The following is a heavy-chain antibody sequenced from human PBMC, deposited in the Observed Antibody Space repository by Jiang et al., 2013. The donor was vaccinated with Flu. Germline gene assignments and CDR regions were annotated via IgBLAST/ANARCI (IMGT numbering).Heavy chain of an antibody. CDR2: IYHSGST. V-gene: IGHV4-4*02. CDR3: ARGYYGSGSYYKGPDFDY. J-gene: IGHJ4*02. CDR1: SISSSNW. D-gene: IGHD3-10*01. Sequence: SISSSNWWSWVRQPPGRGVEWIGEIYHSGSTNYNPSLKSRVTISVDKSKNQFSLKLSSVTAADTAVYYCARGYYGSGSYYKGPDFDYWGQGTLVTVSS.